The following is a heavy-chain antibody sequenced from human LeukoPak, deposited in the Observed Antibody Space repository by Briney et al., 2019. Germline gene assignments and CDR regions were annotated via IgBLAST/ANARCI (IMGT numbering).Heavy chain of an antibody. D-gene: IGHD3-3*01. CDR3: ARDFSMTIFGVVMAGGMDV. J-gene: IGHJ6*02. Sequence: PGGSLRLSCAASGFTFSSHSMNWVRQAPGKGLEWVSYISSSSSTIYYADSVKGRFTISRDNAKNSLYLQMNSLRDEDTAVYYCARDFSMTIFGVVMAGGMDVWGQGTTVTVSS. V-gene: IGHV3-48*02. CDR1: GFTFSSHS. CDR2: ISSSSSTI.